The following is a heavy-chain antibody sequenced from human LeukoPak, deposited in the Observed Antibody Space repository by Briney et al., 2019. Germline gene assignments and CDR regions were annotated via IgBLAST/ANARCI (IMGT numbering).Heavy chain of an antibody. CDR3: ARNEAVAGYYFDY. Sequence: SETLSLTCTVSGGSISSGGYYWSWIRQYPGKGLEWIGFIHYSGSTYYIPSLKSRVTISVDTADNQFSLRLSSVIAADTAVYYCARNEAVAGYYFDYWGQGTLVTVSS. CDR1: GGSISSGGYY. J-gene: IGHJ4*02. D-gene: IGHD6-19*01. V-gene: IGHV4-31*03. CDR2: IHYSGST.